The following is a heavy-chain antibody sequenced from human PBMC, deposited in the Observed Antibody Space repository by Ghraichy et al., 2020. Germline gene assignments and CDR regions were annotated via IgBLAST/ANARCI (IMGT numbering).Heavy chain of an antibody. V-gene: IGHV4-38-2*02. CDR2: VYHSGST. Sequence: SCTVSGYSISSGYYWGWIRQPPGKGLEWIGSVYHSGSTYYNPSLKSRVTISVDTSKNQFSLKLSSVTAADTAVYYCARELGYWGQGTLVTVSS. J-gene: IGHJ4*02. CDR3: ARELGY. CDR1: GYSISSGYY.